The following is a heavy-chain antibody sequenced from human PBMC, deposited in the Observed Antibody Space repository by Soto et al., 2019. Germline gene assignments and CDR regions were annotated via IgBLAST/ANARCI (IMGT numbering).Heavy chain of an antibody. CDR2: IIPILGKA. Sequence: QVQLVQSGAEVKKPGSSVKVSCKASGGTFSSYTISWVRQAPGQGLEWMGRIIPILGKANYAQKFQGRVTITADKSTSTAHMELSSLRSEDTAVYYCARLERDIVVVPAPYYYYYMDVWGKGTTVTVAS. V-gene: IGHV1-69*02. D-gene: IGHD2-2*01. J-gene: IGHJ6*03. CDR3: ARLERDIVVVPAPYYYYYMDV. CDR1: GGTFSSYT.